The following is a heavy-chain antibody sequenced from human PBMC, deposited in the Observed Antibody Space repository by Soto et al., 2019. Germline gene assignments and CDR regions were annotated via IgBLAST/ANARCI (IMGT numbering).Heavy chain of an antibody. D-gene: IGHD4-4*01. CDR2: INRSGST. CDR1: SGSFSGYY. J-gene: IGHJ4*02. CDR3: ASNPTVTTGKAASFDS. V-gene: IGHV4-34*01. Sequence: QVQLQQWGAGLLKPSETLSLTCAVYSGSFSGYYWSWIRQAPGKGLEWIGEINRSGSTNYNPSLKSRVTISVDTSKNQFSLKVSSVTAADTAVYYCASNPTVTTGKAASFDSWGQGTLVTVSS.